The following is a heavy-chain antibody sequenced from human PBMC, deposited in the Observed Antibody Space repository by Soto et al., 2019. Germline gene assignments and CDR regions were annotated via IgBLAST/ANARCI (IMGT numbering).Heavy chain of an antibody. J-gene: IGHJ5*02. V-gene: IGHV4-39*01. CDR3: ATQEVGGSYVYTFDP. CDR1: AITSSSYY. Sequence: AITSSSYYWGWIRQPPGKGLEWIGSIYYSGSTYYNPSLKSRVTISVDTSKNQFSLKLSSVTAADTAVYYCATQEVGGSYVYTFDPWGQGTLVTVSS. CDR2: IYYSGST. D-gene: IGHD1-26*01.